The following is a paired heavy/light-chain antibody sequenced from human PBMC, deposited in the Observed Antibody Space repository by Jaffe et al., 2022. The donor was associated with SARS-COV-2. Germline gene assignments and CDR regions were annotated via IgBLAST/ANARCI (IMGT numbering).Heavy chain of an antibody. CDR1: GGSISSGKYY. CDR3: ARDTEDGDYVGYYSGLDV. CDR2: IYTSGNT. J-gene: IGHJ6*02. Sequence: QVQLQESGPGLVKPSQTLSLTCTVSGGSISSGKYYWSWIRQPAGKGLEWIGRIYTSGNTKYNPSLKSRVTISLDTSGNQFSLRLTSVTAADTAVYYCARDTEDGDYVGYYSGLDVWGQGTTVTVSS. V-gene: IGHV4-61*02. D-gene: IGHD4-17*01.
Light chain of an antibody. V-gene: IGLV1-47*01. CDR2: RND. CDR3: AGWDDGLRAYV. J-gene: IGLJ1*01. CDR1: YSNIGYNY. Sequence: QSVLTQPPSASGTPGQRVTISCSGSYSNIGYNYVYWYQQLPGTAPKLLIYRNDQRPSGVPDRFSGSKSDTSASLAISGLRSEDEGDYYCAGWDDGLRAYVFGTGTRVTVL.